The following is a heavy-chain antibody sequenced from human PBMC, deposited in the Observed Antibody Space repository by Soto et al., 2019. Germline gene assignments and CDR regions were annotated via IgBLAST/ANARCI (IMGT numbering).Heavy chain of an antibody. CDR2: IYYSGST. J-gene: IGHJ6*03. CDR1: GGSISSYY. CDR3: ARIAAAGRYYYYYYMDV. V-gene: IGHV4-59*08. Sequence: SETLSLTCTVSGGSISSYYWSWIRQPPGKGLEWIGYIYYSGSTNYNPSLKSRVTISVDTSKNQFSLKLSSVTAADTAMYYCARIAAAGRYYYYYYMDVWGKGTTVTVSS. D-gene: IGHD6-13*01.